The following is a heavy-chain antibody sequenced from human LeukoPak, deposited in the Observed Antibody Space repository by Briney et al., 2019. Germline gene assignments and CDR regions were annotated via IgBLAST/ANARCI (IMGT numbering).Heavy chain of an antibody. Sequence: GRSLRLSCAASGFIFSSYGMHWVRQAPGKGLEWVAFIRYGGTNKYYADSVKGRFTISRDNSKNTLYLQMNSLRAEDTAVYYCAKDSSFHGWLYYFDYWGQGTLVTVPS. J-gene: IGHJ4*02. CDR3: AKDSSFHGWLYYFDY. CDR1: GFIFSSYG. CDR2: IRYGGTNK. V-gene: IGHV3-30*02. D-gene: IGHD5-12*01.